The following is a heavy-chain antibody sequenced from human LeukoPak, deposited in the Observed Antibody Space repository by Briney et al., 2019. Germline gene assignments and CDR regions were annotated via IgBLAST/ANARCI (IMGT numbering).Heavy chain of an antibody. CDR1: GGSISSYY. J-gene: IGHJ4*02. D-gene: IGHD5-18*01. Sequence: SQTLSLTCTVSGGSISSYYWSWIRQPPGKGLEWIGYIYYSGSTNYNPSLKSRVTISVDTSKNQFSLKLSSVTAADTAVYYCASGGGYTAILDYWGQGTLVTVSS. V-gene: IGHV4-59*08. CDR3: ASGGGYTAILDY. CDR2: IYYSGST.